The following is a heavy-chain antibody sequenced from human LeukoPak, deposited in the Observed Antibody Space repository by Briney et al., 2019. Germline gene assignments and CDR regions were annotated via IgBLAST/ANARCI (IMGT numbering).Heavy chain of an antibody. CDR1: GFFFSDYY. J-gene: IGHJ4*02. CDR3: ARASGSYDGNYFDY. D-gene: IGHD1-26*01. V-gene: IGHV3-11*01. Sequence: GGSLRLSCAASGFFFSDYYMSWIRQAPGKGLEWGSYISSSGSTRYYADSVKGRFTISRDNAKNSLYLQMNSLRAEDTAVYYCARASGSYDGNYFDYWGQGTLVPSPQ. CDR2: ISSSGSTR.